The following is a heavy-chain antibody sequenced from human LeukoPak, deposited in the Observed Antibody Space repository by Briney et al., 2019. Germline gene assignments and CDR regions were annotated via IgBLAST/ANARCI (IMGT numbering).Heavy chain of an antibody. CDR3: ARGRGDCSGGSCPFTTYMDV. CDR2: ISSSSNYI. CDR1: GFTFSSYS. D-gene: IGHD2-15*01. Sequence: GGSLRLSCAASGFTFSSYSMNWVRQAPGKGLEWVSSISSSSNYIHYADSLKGRFTISRDNAKNSLYLQMNSLRAEDTAVYYCARGRGDCSGGSCPFTTYMDVWGKGTTVTVSS. J-gene: IGHJ6*03. V-gene: IGHV3-21*01.